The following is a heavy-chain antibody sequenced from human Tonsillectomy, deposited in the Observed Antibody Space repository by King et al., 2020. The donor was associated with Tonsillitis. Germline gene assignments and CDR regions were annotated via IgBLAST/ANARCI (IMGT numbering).Heavy chain of an antibody. D-gene: IGHD4-17*01. Sequence: QLVQSGAEVKKPGASVKVSCKASGYTFTSYDINWVRQATGQGLEWMGWMNPNSGNTGYAQKFQGRVTMTRNTSISPAYMELSSLRSEDTAVYYCARYTVTRYYYYYYGMDVWGQGATVTVSS. CDR1: GYTFTSYD. J-gene: IGHJ6*02. CDR2: MNPNSGNT. CDR3: ARYTVTRYYYYYYGMDV. V-gene: IGHV1-8*01.